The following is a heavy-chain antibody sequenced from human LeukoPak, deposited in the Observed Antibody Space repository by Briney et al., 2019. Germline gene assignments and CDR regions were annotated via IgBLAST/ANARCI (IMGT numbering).Heavy chain of an antibody. CDR1: GVSISSYY. V-gene: IGHV4-59*01. Sequence: SETLSLTCTVSGVSISSYYWSWIRQPPGKGLEWLGYIYYDGSTNYNPSLKSRVSISVDTSKNQFSLKLSSVTAADTAVYYCARGSGSGNWYFDLWGRGTLVTVSS. D-gene: IGHD2-15*01. CDR2: IYYDGST. CDR3: ARGSGSGNWYFDL. J-gene: IGHJ2*01.